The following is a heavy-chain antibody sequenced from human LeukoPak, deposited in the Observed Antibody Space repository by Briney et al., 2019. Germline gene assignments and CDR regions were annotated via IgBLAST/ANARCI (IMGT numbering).Heavy chain of an antibody. J-gene: IGHJ4*02. CDR3: ARHGRTLPPFAYYDFWSGYYTPSYYFDY. CDR1: GGSISSYY. D-gene: IGHD3-3*01. V-gene: IGHV4-59*08. Sequence: PSETLSLTCTVSGGSISSYYWSWIRQPPGKGLEWIGYIYYSGSTNYNPSLKSRVTISVDTSKNQFSLKLSSVTAADTAMYYCARHGRTLPPFAYYDFWSGYYTPSYYFDYWGQGTLVTVSS. CDR2: IYYSGST.